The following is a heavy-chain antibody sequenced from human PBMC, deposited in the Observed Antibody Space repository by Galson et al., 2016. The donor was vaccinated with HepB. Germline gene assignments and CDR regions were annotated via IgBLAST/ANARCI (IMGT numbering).Heavy chain of an antibody. V-gene: IGHV3-48*03. CDR2: ISSSGSTI. Sequence: SLRLSCAASGFTFSSYEMNWVRQAPGKGLEWVSYISSSGSTIYYADSVKGRFTISRDNAKSSLYLQMNSLRAEDTAVYYCAREYSYGYYYFYGVDVWGQGTTATVSS. CDR1: GFTFSSYE. D-gene: IGHD5-18*01. J-gene: IGHJ6*02. CDR3: AREYSYGYYYFYGVDV.